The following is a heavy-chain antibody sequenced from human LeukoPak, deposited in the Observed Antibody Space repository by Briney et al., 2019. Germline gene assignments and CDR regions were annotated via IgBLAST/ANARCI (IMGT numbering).Heavy chain of an antibody. J-gene: IGHJ4*02. V-gene: IGHV4-61*02. CDR3: ARDPGRGATVTTGDY. CDR1: GGSISGGSYY. D-gene: IGHD4-17*01. Sequence: SQTLSLTCTVSGGSISGGSYYWSWIRQPAGKGLEWIGRIFPGGSTNYNPSLKSRVTISIDTSKNQFSLKLTSVTAADTAVYYCARDPGRGATVTTGDYWGQGTLVTVSS. CDR2: IFPGGST.